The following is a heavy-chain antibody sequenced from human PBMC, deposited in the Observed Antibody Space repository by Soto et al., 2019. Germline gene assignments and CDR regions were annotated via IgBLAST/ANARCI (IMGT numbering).Heavy chain of an antibody. CDR1: GYTFSDFD. Sequence: ASVKVSCKASGYTFSDFDINWLRQASGQGLEWMGIINPSGGSTSYAQKFQGRVTMTRDTSTSTVYMELSSLRSEDTAVYYCARSKDDSSGYPALDAFDIWGQGTMVTVSS. J-gene: IGHJ3*02. V-gene: IGHV1-46*01. D-gene: IGHD3-22*01. CDR3: ARSKDDSSGYPALDAFDI. CDR2: INPSGGST.